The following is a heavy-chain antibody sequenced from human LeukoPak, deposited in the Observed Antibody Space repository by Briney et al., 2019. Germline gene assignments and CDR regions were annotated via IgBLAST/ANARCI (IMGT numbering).Heavy chain of an antibody. J-gene: IGHJ4*02. D-gene: IGHD3-22*01. V-gene: IGHV3-15*01. CDR1: GFTLNNAW. CDR2: IKSKTDGGTI. Sequence: GGSLRLSCAASGFTLNNAWMSWVRQAPGKGLEWVGRIKSKTDGGTIDYAAPVKGRSTISRDDSKNVVYLLMNSLKIEGTAVYYCTTSYYDSSGFRAWGQGTLVTVSS. CDR3: TTSYYDSSGFRA.